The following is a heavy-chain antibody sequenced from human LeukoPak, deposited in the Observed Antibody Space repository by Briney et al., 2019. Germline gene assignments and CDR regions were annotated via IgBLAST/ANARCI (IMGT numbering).Heavy chain of an antibody. CDR1: GGYLGSHY. V-gene: IGHV4-59*11. D-gene: IGHD3-16*01. J-gene: IGHJ4*02. Sequence: SETLSLTCTVSGGYLGSHYWTWIRQPPGKGLERIGYIYDSGSTYYHPSLKSRVTISVDTSKNQFSLRLSSVTAADTAVYYCARGGVLKSVDYWGQGTLVTVSS. CDR2: IYDSGST. CDR3: ARGGVLKSVDY.